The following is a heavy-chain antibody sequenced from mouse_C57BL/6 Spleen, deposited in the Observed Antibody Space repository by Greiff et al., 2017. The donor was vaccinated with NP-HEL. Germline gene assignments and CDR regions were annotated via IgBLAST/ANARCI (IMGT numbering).Heavy chain of an antibody. CDR2: IDPSDSET. D-gene: IGHD1-1*01. V-gene: IGHV1-52*01. Sequence: VQLQQSGAELVRPGSSVKLSCKASGYTFTSYWMHWVKQRPIQGLEWIGNIDPSDSETHYNQKFKDKATLTVDKSSSTAYMKLSSLTSEDSAVYSCARDSYGSSHFYYWDQGTTLTVSS. J-gene: IGHJ2*01. CDR1: GYTFTSYW. CDR3: ARDSYGSSHFYY.